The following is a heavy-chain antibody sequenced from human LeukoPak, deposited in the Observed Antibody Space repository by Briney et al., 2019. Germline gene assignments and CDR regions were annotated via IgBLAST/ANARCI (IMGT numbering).Heavy chain of an antibody. V-gene: IGHV4-34*12. CDR2: IFYSGST. CDR1: GGSFSGYY. CDR3: AKSNGYGLIDI. Sequence: SETLSLTCAVCGGSFSGYYWGWVRQPPGKALEWIGNIFYSGSTYYSPSLKSRVTISLDTSRNQFSLKLNSVTAADTAVYYCAKSNGYGLIDIWGQGTMVTVSS. J-gene: IGHJ3*02. D-gene: IGHD3-22*01.